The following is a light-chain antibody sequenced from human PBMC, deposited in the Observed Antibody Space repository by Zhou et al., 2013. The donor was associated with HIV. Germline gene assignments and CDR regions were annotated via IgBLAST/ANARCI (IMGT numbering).Light chain of an antibody. Sequence: EIALTQSPDTLSLSPGERVILSCRASETGRYNSLAWYQQKSGQAPRLLIYATSSRATGIPDRFSGSGSGTDFTLTITRLEPEDFAVYHCQQYDGSPWTFGQGTKVE. J-gene: IGKJ1*01. CDR3: QQYDGSPWT. CDR2: ATS. V-gene: IGKV3-20*01. CDR1: ETGRYNS.